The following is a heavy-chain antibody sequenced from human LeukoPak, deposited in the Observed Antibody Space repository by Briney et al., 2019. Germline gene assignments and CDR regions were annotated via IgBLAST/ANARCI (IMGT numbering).Heavy chain of an antibody. V-gene: IGHV3-23*01. J-gene: IGHJ4*02. CDR2: ISASGAST. D-gene: IGHD3-10*01. CDR1: GFTFSTHA. CDR3: ARHYYASQSPFDC. Sequence: GGSLRLSCAASGFTFSTHAMGWVRQAPGKGLEWGSGISASGASTYSADSVKGRFTISRDNSKNTLYLQLKSLRAEDTAAYYCARHYYASQSPFDCWGQGTLVTVSS.